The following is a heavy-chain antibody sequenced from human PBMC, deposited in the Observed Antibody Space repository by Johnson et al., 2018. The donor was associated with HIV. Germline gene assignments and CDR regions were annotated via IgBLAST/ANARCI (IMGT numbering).Heavy chain of an antibody. V-gene: IGHV3-30*19. Sequence: QVQLVESGGGVVQPGRSLRLSCAASGFTFSSYGMHWVRQAPAKGLEWVAVISYDGSDKYYADSVKGRLTISRDSSKNTLYLEMNSLRAGDTAVYYCARVTNDAFDIWGQGTMVTVSS. CDR3: ARVTNDAFDI. CDR1: GFTFSSYG. CDR2: ISYDGSDK. J-gene: IGHJ3*02.